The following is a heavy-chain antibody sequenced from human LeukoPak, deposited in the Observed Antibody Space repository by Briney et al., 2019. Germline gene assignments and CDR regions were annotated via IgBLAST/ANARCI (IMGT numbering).Heavy chain of an antibody. V-gene: IGHV3-74*01. Sequence: GGSLRLSCAVSGLTFSSYWMHWVRQAPGEGLVLVSRINSDGSSTNYADSVKGRFTISRDNAKNTLYLQINTLRAEDTAVYYCASGDSSGYLAIDYWGQGTLVTVSS. D-gene: IGHD3-22*01. CDR2: INSDGSST. CDR3: ASGDSSGYLAIDY. CDR1: GLTFSSYW. J-gene: IGHJ4*02.